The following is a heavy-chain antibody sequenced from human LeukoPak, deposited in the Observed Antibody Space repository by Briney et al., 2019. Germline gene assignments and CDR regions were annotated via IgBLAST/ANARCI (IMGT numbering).Heavy chain of an antibody. V-gene: IGHV3-23*01. J-gene: IGHJ4*02. Sequence: PGGSLRLSCAAPGFTFSSYAMSWVRQAPGKGLEWVSTISGSGGSTYYADSVKGRFTISRDNSKNTLYLQMNSLRAEDTAVYYCAKRKSYYDILTGLYFDYWGQGTLVTVSS. CDR2: ISGSGGST. CDR3: AKRKSYYDILTGLYFDY. D-gene: IGHD3-9*01. CDR1: GFTFSSYA.